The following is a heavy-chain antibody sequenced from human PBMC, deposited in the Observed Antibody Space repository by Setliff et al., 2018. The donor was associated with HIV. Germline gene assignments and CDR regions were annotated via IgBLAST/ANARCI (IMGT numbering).Heavy chain of an antibody. CDR2: ISSGSASI. CDR1: GFTFMSQS. CDR3: AKGAGPTTIAGPFDS. D-gene: IGHD1-26*01. V-gene: IGHV3-48*01. J-gene: IGHJ4*02. Sequence: AGGSLRLSCVASGFTFMSQSMTWVRQAPGKGLEWIAYISSGSASIDYADSVKGRFTISRDNAKNSLYLQMKSLRVEDTAVYYCAKGAGPTTIAGPFDSWGQGTLVTVSS.